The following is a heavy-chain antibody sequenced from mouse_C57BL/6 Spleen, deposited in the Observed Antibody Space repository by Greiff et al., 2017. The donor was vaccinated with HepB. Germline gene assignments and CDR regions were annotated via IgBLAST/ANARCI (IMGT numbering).Heavy chain of an antibody. CDR1: GYTFTDYE. D-gene: IGHD1-1*01. Sequence: VQLQQSGAELVRPGASVTLSCKASGYTFTDYEMHWVKQTPVHGLEWIGAIDPETGGTAYNQKFKGKAILTADKSSSTAYKELRSLTSDDSAVYYCTRRGNYYGSSYAPYAFDYWGQGTTLTVSS. V-gene: IGHV1-15*01. CDR2: IDPETGGT. J-gene: IGHJ2*01. CDR3: TRRGNYYGSSYAPYAFDY.